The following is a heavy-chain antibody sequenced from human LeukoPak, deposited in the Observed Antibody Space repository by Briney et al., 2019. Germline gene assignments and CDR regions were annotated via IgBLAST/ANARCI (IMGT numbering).Heavy chain of an antibody. Sequence: PSETLSLTCTVSGGSISSSSYCWGWIPQPPGKGLEGFGRIYYSGSTYYNPGLKSRVTISVDTSKNQFSLKLSSVTAADTAVYYCARRDFDWRGEYAFDIWGQGTMVTVSS. J-gene: IGHJ3*02. V-gene: IGHV4-39*01. D-gene: IGHD3-9*01. CDR1: GGSISSSSYC. CDR3: ARRDFDWRGEYAFDI. CDR2: IYYSGST.